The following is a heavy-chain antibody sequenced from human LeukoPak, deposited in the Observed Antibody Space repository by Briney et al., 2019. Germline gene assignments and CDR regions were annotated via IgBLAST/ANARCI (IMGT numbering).Heavy chain of an antibody. CDR2: IYYSGSS. CDR3: ARGGLRGVIVTEAFDP. J-gene: IGHJ5*02. V-gene: IGHV4-59*01. Sequence: PSETLSPTCTVSGGSISNYYWSWIRQPPGKGLEWIGYIYYSGSSDYNPSLTSRVTISVDTSKNHFSLKLTSVTAADTAVYYCARGGLRGVIVTEAFDPWGQGTLVTVSS. CDR1: GGSISNYY. D-gene: IGHD3-10*01.